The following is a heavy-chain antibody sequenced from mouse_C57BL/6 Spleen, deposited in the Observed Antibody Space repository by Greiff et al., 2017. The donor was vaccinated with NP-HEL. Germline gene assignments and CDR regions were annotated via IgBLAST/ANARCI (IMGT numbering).Heavy chain of an antibody. CDR2: INPSTGGT. D-gene: IGHD1-1*01. V-gene: IGHV1-42*01. CDR1: GYSFTGYY. J-gene: IGHJ2*01. CDR3: ARVDYGSSYAVDY. Sequence: EVQLQQSGPELVKPGASVKISCKASGYSFTGYYMNWVKQSPEKSLEWIGEINPSTGGTTYNQKFKAKATLTVDKSSSTAYMQLKSLTSDDSAVYYCARVDYGSSYAVDYWGQGTTLTVSS.